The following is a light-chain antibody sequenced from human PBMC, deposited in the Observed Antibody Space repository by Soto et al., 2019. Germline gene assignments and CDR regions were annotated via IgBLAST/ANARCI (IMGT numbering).Light chain of an antibody. J-gene: IGKJ4*01. Sequence: DIQMTQSPSSLSASVGDRVTITCRASQDIDRWLAWYQQKPGKAPKVLIYAASSLRSGVPSRFSGSGSGTDFSLTISSLQPEDLATYYCKQSKSFPLTFGGGTKVDIK. CDR2: AAS. V-gene: IGKV1-12*01. CDR3: KQSKSFPLT. CDR1: QDIDRW.